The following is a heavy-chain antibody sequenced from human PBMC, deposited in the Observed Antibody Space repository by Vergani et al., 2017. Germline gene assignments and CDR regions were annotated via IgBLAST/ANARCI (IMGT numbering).Heavy chain of an antibody. Sequence: QLQLHESGPGLVKPSETLSLTCAVSGGSFSSNIHSWAWIRKSPGGGLEWIGSHLFGVHSYFNPSLASRVNMSLDTPKSQFSLNLRSVTATDSAVYFCARQLYCSDIICSTFDLWGRGTVVTVSS. CDR1: GGSFSSNIHS. V-gene: IGHV4-39*01. D-gene: IGHD2-8*02. CDR2: HLFGVHS. CDR3: ARQLYCSDIICSTFDL. J-gene: IGHJ4*02.